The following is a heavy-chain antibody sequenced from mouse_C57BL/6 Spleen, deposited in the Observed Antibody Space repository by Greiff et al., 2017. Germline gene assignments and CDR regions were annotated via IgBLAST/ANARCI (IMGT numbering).Heavy chain of an antibody. CDR2: INPSNGGT. CDR3: AIFNYGSSYENAMDY. V-gene: IGHV1-53*01. D-gene: IGHD1-1*01. J-gene: IGHJ4*01. CDR1: GYTFTSYW. Sequence: QVQLQQPGTELVKPGASVKLSCKASGYTFTSYWMHWVKQRPGQGLEWIGNINPSNGGTNYNEKFKSKATLTVDKSSSTAYMQLSSLTSEDSAVYYCAIFNYGSSYENAMDYWGQGTSVTVSS.